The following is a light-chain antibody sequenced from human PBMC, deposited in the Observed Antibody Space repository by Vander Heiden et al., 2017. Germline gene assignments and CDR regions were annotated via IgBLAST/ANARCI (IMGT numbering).Light chain of an antibody. V-gene: IGLV8-61*01. CDR3: VLYMGSGISV. CDR1: SGSVSTSYY. CDR2: STN. Sequence: TVVTQEPSFSVSPGGTVTLTCGLSSGSVSTSYYPSWYQQTPGHAPRRLIYSTNTRSAGVPDRFSGSILGNTAALTITGAQADDESDYYCVLYMGSGISVFGGGTKLTVL. J-gene: IGLJ3*02.